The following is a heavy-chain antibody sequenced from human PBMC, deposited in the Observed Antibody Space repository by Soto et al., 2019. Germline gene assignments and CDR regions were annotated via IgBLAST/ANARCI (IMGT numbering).Heavy chain of an antibody. CDR3: ASREYYYDSSGPFADY. CDR1: GFSIRIVCYY. Sequence: TLSITCTVSGFSIRIVCYYWSWIRQHPGKGLEWIVYIYYSGSTYYNPSLKSRVTISVDTSKNQFSLKLSSVTAADTAVYYCASREYYYDSSGPFADYWGQGTLVTVSS. CDR2: IYYSGST. D-gene: IGHD3-22*01. V-gene: IGHV4-31*03. J-gene: IGHJ4*02.